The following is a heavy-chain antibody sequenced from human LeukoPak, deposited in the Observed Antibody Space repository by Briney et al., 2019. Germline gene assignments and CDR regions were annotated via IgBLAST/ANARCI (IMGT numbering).Heavy chain of an antibody. CDR3: AKDHPISRGGSYLYFDY. V-gene: IGHV3-23*01. CDR2: ISGSGGST. Sequence: PGGSLRLSCAASGFTFSSYAMSWVRQAPGKGLEWVSAISGSGGSTYYADSVKGRFTISRDNSKNTLYLQMDSLRAEDTAVYYCAKDHPISRGGSYLYFDYWGQGTLVTVSS. CDR1: GFTFSSYA. D-gene: IGHD1-26*01. J-gene: IGHJ4*02.